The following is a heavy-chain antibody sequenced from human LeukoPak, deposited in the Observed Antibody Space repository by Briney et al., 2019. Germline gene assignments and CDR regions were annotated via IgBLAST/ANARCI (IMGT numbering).Heavy chain of an antibody. CDR1: GYTLTESS. J-gene: IGHJ6*03. CDR3: ARTVEGLTMVRGVADYYYYMDV. CDR2: IIPIFGTP. Sequence: SVKVSCKVSGYTLTESSMHWVRQAPGQGLEWIGGIIPIFGTPKSAQKFQGRVTISADEYTSTVYMELSSLRSDDTAVYYCARTVEGLTMVRGVADYYYYMDVWGKGTTVTISS. D-gene: IGHD3-10*01. V-gene: IGHV1-69*13.